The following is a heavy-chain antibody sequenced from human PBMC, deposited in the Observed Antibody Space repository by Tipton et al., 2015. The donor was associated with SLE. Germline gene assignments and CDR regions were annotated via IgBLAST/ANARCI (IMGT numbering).Heavy chain of an antibody. CDR2: ISSRGGST. Sequence: GSLRLSCAASGFTFSSYAMSWVRQAPGKGLEWVSPISSRGGSTYYADSVMDRFTISRDNSKNTLFLQMNSLRAEDTAVYYCAKETFDYESSGYDDVSYLDYWGQGTVVTVSS. D-gene: IGHD3-22*01. CDR1: GFTFSSYA. V-gene: IGHV3-23*01. CDR3: AKETFDYESSGYDDVSYLDY. J-gene: IGHJ4*02.